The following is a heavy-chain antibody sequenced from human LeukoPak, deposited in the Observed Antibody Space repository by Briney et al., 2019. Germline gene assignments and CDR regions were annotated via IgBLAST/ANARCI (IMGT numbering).Heavy chain of an antibody. D-gene: IGHD6-13*01. CDR2: INHSGST. CDR3: ARVGRGYSSSWTPRRDYYYYGMDV. Sequence: SETLSLTCAVYGGSFSGYYWSWIRQPPGKGLEWIGEINHSGSTNYNPSLKSRVTISVDTSKNQFSLKLSSVTAADTAVYYCARVGRGYSSSWTPRRDYYYYGMDVWGHGTTVTVSS. CDR1: GGSFSGYY. V-gene: IGHV4-34*01. J-gene: IGHJ6*02.